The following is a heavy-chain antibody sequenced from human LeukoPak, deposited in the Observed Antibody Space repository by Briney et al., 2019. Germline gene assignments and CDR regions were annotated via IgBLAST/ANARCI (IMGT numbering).Heavy chain of an antibody. CDR1: GYSISSGYY. D-gene: IGHD3-22*01. CDR2: IYHSGST. Sequence: SETLSLTCTVSGYSISSGYYWGWIRQPPGKGLEWIGSIYHSGSTYYNPSLKSRVTISVDTSKNQFSLKLSFVTAADTAVYYCARSFSTMIVVVIPYNWFDPWGQGTLVTVSS. J-gene: IGHJ5*02. V-gene: IGHV4-38-2*02. CDR3: ARSFSTMIVVVIPYNWFDP.